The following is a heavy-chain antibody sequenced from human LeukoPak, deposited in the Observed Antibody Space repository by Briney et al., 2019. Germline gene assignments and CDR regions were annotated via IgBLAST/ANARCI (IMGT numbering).Heavy chain of an antibody. D-gene: IGHD3-22*01. Sequence: SGGSLRLSCAASGFIVSSNYMSWVRQAPGKGLEWVSVIYSGGSTYYADSVKGRFTISRDNSKNTLYLQMNSLRAEDTAVYYCARVRPPGYYDSNDYNFDYWGQGTLVTVSS. CDR1: GFIVSSNY. V-gene: IGHV3-66*02. J-gene: IGHJ4*02. CDR2: IYSGGST. CDR3: ARVRPPGYYDSNDYNFDY.